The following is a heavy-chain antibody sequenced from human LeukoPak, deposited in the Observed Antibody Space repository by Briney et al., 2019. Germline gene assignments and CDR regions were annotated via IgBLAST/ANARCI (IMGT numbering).Heavy chain of an antibody. V-gene: IGHV3-48*03. Sequence: PGGSLRLYCAASGITFNSYEMNWVRLAPGKGLEWVSYISGSGSIKYYADSVKGRFTISRDNAKNSLYLQMNSLRAEDTAVYYCALLAVASDFDYWGQGALVTVSS. D-gene: IGHD6-19*01. J-gene: IGHJ4*02. CDR1: GITFNSYE. CDR3: ALLAVASDFDY. CDR2: ISGSGSIK.